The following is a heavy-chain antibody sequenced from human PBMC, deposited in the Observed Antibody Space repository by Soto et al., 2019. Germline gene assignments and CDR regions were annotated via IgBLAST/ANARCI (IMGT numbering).Heavy chain of an antibody. CDR3: ARKSGRDCHSGGGCFSLDV. J-gene: IGHJ4*02. V-gene: IGHV1-69*01. Sequence: QVQLVQSGAEVKKPGSSLKVSCKVFGETLNSNPIGWVRQAPGQGLEWVGGIVPLSDRTNYAQELQGRVTVTGAGSTSTVYMELSNLKSDDTAVYYCARKSGRDCHSGGGCFSLDVWGQGSLITVSS. CDR1: GETLNSNP. CDR2: IVPLSDRT. D-gene: IGHD2-15*01.